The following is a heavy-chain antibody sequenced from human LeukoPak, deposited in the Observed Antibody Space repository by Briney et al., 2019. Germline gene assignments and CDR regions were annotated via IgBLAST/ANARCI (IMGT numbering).Heavy chain of an antibody. J-gene: IGHJ4*02. Sequence: GGSLRLSCAASGFTFSAFSMNWVRQAPGKGLEWVSSVNDGGDNTYYADYLRGRFTVSRDNSRNTLWLQMNSLRAEDTAIYYCAKARGTTGWLPYFDYWGQGALVTVSS. D-gene: IGHD6-19*01. V-gene: IGHV3-23*01. CDR1: GFTFSAFS. CDR3: AKARGTTGWLPYFDY. CDR2: VNDGGDNT.